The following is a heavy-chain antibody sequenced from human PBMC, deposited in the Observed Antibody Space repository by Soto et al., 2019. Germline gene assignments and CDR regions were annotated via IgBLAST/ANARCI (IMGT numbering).Heavy chain of an antibody. CDR3: ARGLSSAAVQSRFDP. Sequence: PSEALSLTCAVSGGSISSGGYSWSWIRQPPGKGLECIGYIYHSGSTYYNPSLKSRVTISVDTSKNQFSLKLSSVTAADTAVYYCARGLSSAAVQSRFDPWGQGTLVTAPQ. D-gene: IGHD6-13*01. J-gene: IGHJ5*02. CDR2: IYHSGST. V-gene: IGHV4-30-2*01. CDR1: GGSISSGGYS.